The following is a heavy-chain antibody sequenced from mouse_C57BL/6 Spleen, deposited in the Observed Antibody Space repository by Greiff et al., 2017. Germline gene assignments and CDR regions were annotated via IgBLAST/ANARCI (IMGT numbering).Heavy chain of an antibody. CDR1: GYAFTNYL. CDR2: INPGSGGT. CDR3: ARRGYSNPHYIYY. V-gene: IGHV1-54*01. J-gene: IGHJ2*01. Sequence: VQLQQSGAELVRPGTSVKVSCKASGYAFTNYLIEWVKQRPGPGLEWIGVINPGSGGTNYNEKFKGKATLTADKSSSTAYMRRSSLTSEDSAVYCCARRGYSNPHYIYYWGQGTPLTVSS. D-gene: IGHD2-5*01.